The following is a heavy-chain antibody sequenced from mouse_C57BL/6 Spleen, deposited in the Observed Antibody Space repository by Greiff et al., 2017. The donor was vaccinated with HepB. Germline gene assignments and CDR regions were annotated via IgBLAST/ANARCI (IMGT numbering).Heavy chain of an antibody. Sequence: QVQLKQPGAELVMPGASVKLSCKASGYTFTSYWMHWVKQRPGQGLEWIGEIDPSDSYTNYNQKFKGKSTLTVDKSSSTAYMQLSSLTSEDSAVYYGARTPYSNYYFDYWGQGTTLTVSS. V-gene: IGHV1-69*01. D-gene: IGHD2-5*01. J-gene: IGHJ2*01. CDR3: ARTPYSNYYFDY. CDR2: IDPSDSYT. CDR1: GYTFTSYW.